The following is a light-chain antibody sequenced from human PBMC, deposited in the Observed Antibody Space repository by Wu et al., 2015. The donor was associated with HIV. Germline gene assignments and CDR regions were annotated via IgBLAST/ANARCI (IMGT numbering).Light chain of an antibody. CDR1: QDINSW. V-gene: IGKV1-12*01. J-gene: IGKJ4*01. CDR3: QQGQTFPLT. CDR2: AAS. Sequence: DIEMSQSPSHLSASVGDTVTITCRATQDINSWLAWYQVRPGKGPKLLLSAASTLQSGVPSRFGGTKSGTTFTLTISGLRPEDSGTYYCQQGQTFPLTFGGGT.